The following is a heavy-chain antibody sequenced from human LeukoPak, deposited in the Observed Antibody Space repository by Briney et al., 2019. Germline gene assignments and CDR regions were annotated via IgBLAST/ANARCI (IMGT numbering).Heavy chain of an antibody. V-gene: IGHV1-46*01. CDR1: GYTFTSYY. J-gene: IGHJ4*02. Sequence: GASVKVSCKASGYTFTSYYMHWVRQAPGQGLEWMGIINPSGGSTSYAQKFQGRVTMSRDTSTSTVHMELSSLRSEDTAVYYCARVPIPLRGWEYYFDYWGQGTLVTVSS. CDR3: ARVPIPLRGWEYYFDY. CDR2: INPSGGST. D-gene: IGHD1-26*01.